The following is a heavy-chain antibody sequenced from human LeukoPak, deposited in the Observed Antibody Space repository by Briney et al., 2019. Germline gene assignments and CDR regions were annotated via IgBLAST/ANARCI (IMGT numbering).Heavy chain of an antibody. CDR1: GFTLSSYG. J-gene: IGHJ6*04. CDR3: AELGITMIGGV. CDR2: ISGSGGRT. Sequence: GGSLRLSCAASGFTLSSYGMSWVRQAPGKGLEWVSTISGSGGRTYYADSVKGRFTISRDNAKNSLYLQMNSLRAEDTAVYYCAELGITMIGGVWGKGTTVTISS. D-gene: IGHD3-10*02. V-gene: IGHV3-23*01.